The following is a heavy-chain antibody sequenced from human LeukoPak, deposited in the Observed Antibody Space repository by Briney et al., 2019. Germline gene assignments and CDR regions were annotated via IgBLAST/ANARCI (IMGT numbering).Heavy chain of an antibody. D-gene: IGHD6-6*01. CDR2: ISGSGGST. V-gene: IGHV3-23*01. J-gene: IGHJ4*02. CDR1: GFTFSSYA. CDR3: AKDRSSSSGDPSPNAYFFDY. Sequence: GGSLRLSCAASGFTFSSYAMSWVRQAPGKGLEWVSAISGSGGSTYYADSVKGRFTISRDNSKNTLYLQMNSLRAEDTAVYYCAKDRSSSSGDPSPNAYFFDYWGQGTLVTVSS.